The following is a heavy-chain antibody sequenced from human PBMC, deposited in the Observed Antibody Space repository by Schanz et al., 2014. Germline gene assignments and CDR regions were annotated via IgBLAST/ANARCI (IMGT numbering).Heavy chain of an antibody. CDR3: ARGGRTTYNYYYGMDV. CDR1: GGSISGDY. J-gene: IGHJ6*02. Sequence: QVQLQQWGAGLLKPSETLSLTCIVSGGSISGDYWSWIRQSPGKGLEWIGHLYDSASTNYNPSLKSRVTISAATSKNQFPRKMSSVTAADTAVYYCARGGRTTYNYYYGMDVWGQGTTVTVSS. D-gene: IGHD1-1*01. V-gene: IGHV4-59*12. CDR2: LYDSAST.